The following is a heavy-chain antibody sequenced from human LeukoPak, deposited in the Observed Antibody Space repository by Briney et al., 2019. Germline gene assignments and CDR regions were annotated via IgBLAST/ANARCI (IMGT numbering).Heavy chain of an antibody. V-gene: IGHV3-53*01. CDR1: GFTVTSNY. CDR2: IYSGGST. Sequence: PGGALRLSCAATGFTVTSNYMSWVRQAPGKGLEWVSVIYSGGSTYYADSVKGRFTISRDNSKNTLYLQMNSLRAGDTAVYYCARDYSGWFDPWGQGTLVTVSS. J-gene: IGHJ5*02. CDR3: ARDYSGWFDP. D-gene: IGHD2-15*01.